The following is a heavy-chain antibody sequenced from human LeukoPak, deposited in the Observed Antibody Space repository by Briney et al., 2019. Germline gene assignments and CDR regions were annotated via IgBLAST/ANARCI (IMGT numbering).Heavy chain of an antibody. CDR2: INPGNGNT. D-gene: IGHD1-26*01. CDR3: ARDRGWELRHFDY. J-gene: IGHJ4*02. Sequence: ASVKVSCKASGYTFTSYGVHWVRQAPGQRLEWMGWINPGNGNTKYSQKFQGRVTITRNTSASTAFMELSSLRSEDTAVYYCARDRGWELRHFDYWGQGTLVTVSS. V-gene: IGHV1-3*01. CDR1: GYTFTSYG.